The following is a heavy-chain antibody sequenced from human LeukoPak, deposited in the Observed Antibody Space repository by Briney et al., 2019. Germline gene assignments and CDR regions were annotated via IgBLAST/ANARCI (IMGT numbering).Heavy chain of an antibody. J-gene: IGHJ4*02. CDR3: ARDNGDLPYFDY. CDR2: IWYDGSNK. CDR1: GFTFSSYG. Sequence: PGRSLRLSCATSGFTFSSYGMHWVRQARGKGLEWVAVIWYDGSNKYYADSVKGRFTISRDNSKNTLYLQMNSLRAEDTAVYYCARDNGDLPYFDYWGQGTLVTVSS. V-gene: IGHV3-33*01.